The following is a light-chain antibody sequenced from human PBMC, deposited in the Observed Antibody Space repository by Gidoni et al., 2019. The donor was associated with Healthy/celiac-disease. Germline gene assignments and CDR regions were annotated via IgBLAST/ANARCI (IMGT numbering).Light chain of an antibody. CDR1: QGIRSY. CDR3: LQPNSYPGLT. J-gene: IGKJ4*01. V-gene: IGKV1-9*01. CDR2: AGS. Sequence: DIQLTQSPSFLSASVGARVTITCRASQGIRSYLAWYQQKPGKARKLLIYAGSTLQSGVPSRFSGSGSGTEFTLTISSLQAEDFAIYYCLQPNSYPGLTFGGGTKVEIK.